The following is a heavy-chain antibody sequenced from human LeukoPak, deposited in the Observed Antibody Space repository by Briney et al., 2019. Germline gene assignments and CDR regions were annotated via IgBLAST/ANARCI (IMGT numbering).Heavy chain of an antibody. CDR1: GFTFSSYG. J-gene: IGHJ4*02. V-gene: IGHV3-33*01. D-gene: IGHD6-13*01. CDR3: ARGPFIAAAGFESYYFDY. CDR2: IWYDGSNK. Sequence: GRSPRLSCAASGFTFSSYGMHWVRQAPGKGLEWVAVIWYDGSNKYYADSVKGRFTISRDNSKNTLYLQMNSLRAEDTAVYYCARGPFIAAAGFESYYFDYWGQGTLVTVSS.